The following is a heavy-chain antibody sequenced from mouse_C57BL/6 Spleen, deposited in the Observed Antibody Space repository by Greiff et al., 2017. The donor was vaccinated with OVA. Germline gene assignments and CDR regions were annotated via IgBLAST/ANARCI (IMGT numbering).Heavy chain of an antibody. CDR3: ARVTTVVAKDWYFDV. J-gene: IGHJ1*03. D-gene: IGHD1-1*01. CDR1: GYTFTSYW. V-gene: IGHV1-50*01. CDR2: IDPSDSYT. Sequence: QVQLQQPGAELVKPGASVKLSCKASGYTFTSYWMQWVKQRPGQGLEWIGEIDPSDSYTNYNQKFKGKATVTVDTSSSTAYMQLSSLTSEDSAVYYCARVTTVVAKDWYFDVWGTGTTVTVSS.